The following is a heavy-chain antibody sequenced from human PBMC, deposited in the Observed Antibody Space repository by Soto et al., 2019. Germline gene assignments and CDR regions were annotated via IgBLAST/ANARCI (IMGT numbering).Heavy chain of an antibody. CDR1: GGSISSSSYY. V-gene: IGHV4-39*01. Sequence: SETLSLTCTVSGGSISSSSYYWGWIRQPPGKGLEWIGSIYYSGSTYYNPSLKSRVTISVDTSKNQFSLQLSSVIAADTALYYCAGHQVATIYYYLDYWGQGTLVTVS. CDR3: AGHQVATIYYYLDY. J-gene: IGHJ4*02. CDR2: IYYSGST. D-gene: IGHD5-12*01.